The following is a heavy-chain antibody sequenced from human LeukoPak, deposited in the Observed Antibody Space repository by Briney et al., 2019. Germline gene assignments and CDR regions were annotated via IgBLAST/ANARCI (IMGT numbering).Heavy chain of an antibody. CDR1: GITFSSYS. V-gene: IGHV3-21*06. CDR3: ARGVPRYCSSISCYSYAY. Sequence: GGSLRLSCAASGITFSSYSVSWVRQAPGKGLEWVSSISSGGNYIYYADSVKGRFTISRDNAQNSLYLQMNNLTAEDTAVYYCARGVPRYCSSISCYSYAYWGQGTLVTVSS. J-gene: IGHJ4*02. D-gene: IGHD2-2*02. CDR2: ISSGGNYI.